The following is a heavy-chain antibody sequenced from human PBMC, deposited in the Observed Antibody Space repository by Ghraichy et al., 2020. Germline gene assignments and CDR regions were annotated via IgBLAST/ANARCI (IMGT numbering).Heavy chain of an antibody. CDR3: AKVRDIVATIWKGRAGYPYYFDY. D-gene: IGHD5-12*01. J-gene: IGHJ4*02. CDR1: GFTFSSYA. V-gene: IGHV3-23*01. CDR2: ISGRGSSI. Sequence: GGSLRLSCAASGFTFSSYAMSWVRQAPGKGLEWVSVISGRGSSIYYADSVKGRFTISRDNSKNTLYLQMNSLRAEDTAVYYCAKVRDIVATIWKGRAGYPYYFDYWGQGTLVTVSS.